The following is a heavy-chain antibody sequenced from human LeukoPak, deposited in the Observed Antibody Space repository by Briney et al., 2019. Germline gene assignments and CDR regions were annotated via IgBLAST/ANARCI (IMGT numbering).Heavy chain of an antibody. V-gene: IGHV1-69*05. Sequence: SVKVSCKASGGTFSSCAISWVRQAPGQGLEWMGRIIPIFGTANYAQKFQGRVTITTDESTSTAYMELSSLRSEDTAVYYCARVYCGGDCYRGYFDYWGQGTLVTVSS. CDR3: ARVYCGGDCYRGYFDY. CDR1: GGTFSSCA. J-gene: IGHJ4*02. D-gene: IGHD2-21*02. CDR2: IIPIFGTA.